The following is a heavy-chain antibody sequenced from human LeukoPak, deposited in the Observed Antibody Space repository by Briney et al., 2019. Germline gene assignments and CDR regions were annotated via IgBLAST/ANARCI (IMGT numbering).Heavy chain of an antibody. CDR3: ARLRYQLLYYFDY. J-gene: IGHJ4*02. CDR1: GFTFSIHN. Sequence: GGSLRLSCAASGFTFSIHNMDWVRQAPGKGLEWISYINSGGDATHYADSVKGRFTISRDNAKNSLYLQMNSLRAEDTAVYYCARLRYQLLYYFDYWGQGTLVTVSS. V-gene: IGHV3-48*04. CDR2: INSGGDAT. D-gene: IGHD2-2*02.